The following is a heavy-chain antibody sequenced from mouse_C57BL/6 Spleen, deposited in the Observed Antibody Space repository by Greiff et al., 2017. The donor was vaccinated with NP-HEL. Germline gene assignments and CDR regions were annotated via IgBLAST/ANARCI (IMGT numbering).Heavy chain of an antibody. V-gene: IGHV1-66*01. CDR2: IYPGSGNT. J-gene: IGHJ3*01. CDR1: GFSFTSYY. D-gene: IGHD1-1*01. CDR3: ARNNFGSSPSWFAY. Sequence: VQLQQSGPVLVQPGASVKISCKVSGFSFTSYYIHWVKQRPGQGLEWIGWIYPGSGNTKYKEKFKGKAKLTADTSYSTAYMQLSSLTTEDTAVYYCARNNFGSSPSWFAYWGQGTLVTVYA.